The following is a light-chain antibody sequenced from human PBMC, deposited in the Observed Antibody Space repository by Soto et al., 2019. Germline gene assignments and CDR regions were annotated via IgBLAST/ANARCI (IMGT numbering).Light chain of an antibody. Sequence: EIVLTQSPATLSLSPGERATLSCRASQTITDDVDWYQQKPGQAPRLVMYDMSPRATGIPARFSGSGSGTYFTLTIGSLEPEDFAVYYCQQRYSWPLTFGGGTKVEIK. V-gene: IGKV3-11*01. CDR1: QTITDD. CDR3: QQRYSWPLT. J-gene: IGKJ4*01. CDR2: DMS.